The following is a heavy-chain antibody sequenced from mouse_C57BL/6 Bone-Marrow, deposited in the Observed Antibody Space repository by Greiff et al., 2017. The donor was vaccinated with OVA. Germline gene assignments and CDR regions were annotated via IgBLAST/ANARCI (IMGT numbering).Heavy chain of an antibody. V-gene: IGHV1-64*01. CDR3: AREAYYYGSSSPYWYFDV. CDR2: IHPNSGST. Sequence: QVQLQQPGAELVKPGASVKLSCKASGYTFTSYWMHWVKQRPGQGLEWIGMIHPNSGSTNYNEKFKSKATLTVDKSSSTAYMQLSSLTSEDSAVYYCAREAYYYGSSSPYWYFDVWGTGTTVTVSS. D-gene: IGHD1-1*01. CDR1: GYTFTSYW. J-gene: IGHJ1*03.